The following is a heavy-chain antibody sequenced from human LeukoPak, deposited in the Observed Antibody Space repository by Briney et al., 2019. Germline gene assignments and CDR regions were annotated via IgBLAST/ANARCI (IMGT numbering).Heavy chain of an antibody. CDR1: GFTVTDNY. V-gene: IGHV3-53*01. J-gene: IGHJ4*02. CDR2: IYPDGRT. CDR3: ARTNPGYGDYDY. Sequence: GGSLRLSCAVSGFTVTDNYMSWVRQAPGKGLQWVSVIYPDGRTYYADSVKGRFTISGDISRNTLLLQMNSLRPDDTAVHFCARTNPGYGDYDYWGQGTLVTVSS. D-gene: IGHD4-17*01.